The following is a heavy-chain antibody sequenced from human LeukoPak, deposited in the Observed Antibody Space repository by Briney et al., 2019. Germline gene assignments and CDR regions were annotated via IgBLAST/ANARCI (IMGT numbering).Heavy chain of an antibody. V-gene: IGHV1-18*01. D-gene: IGHD3-22*01. CDR3: ARGYYDSSGYSLFDY. Sequence: ASVKVSCKASGYTFTSYGISWVRQAPGQGLEWMGWISAYNGNTSYAQKLQGRVTMTTDTSTSTAYMELRSLRSDDTAVYYRARGYYDSSGYSLFDYRGQGTLVTVSS. CDR2: ISAYNGNT. CDR1: GYTFTSYG. J-gene: IGHJ4*02.